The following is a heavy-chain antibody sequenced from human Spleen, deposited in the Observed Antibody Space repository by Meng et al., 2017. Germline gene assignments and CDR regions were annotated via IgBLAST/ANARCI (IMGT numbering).Heavy chain of an antibody. Sequence: QVQLQESGPGLVEPSQTLSLTCTVSGGSMSSGNYYWSWIRQPPGEGLEWIGSIGHSGFTYYTPSLKSRVTVSIDMSANQFHLTLTSVTAADTAVYYCVRSSGWVKTGFDPWGQGTLVTVSS. CDR3: VRSSGWVKTGFDP. D-gene: IGHD6-19*01. J-gene: IGHJ5*02. CDR2: IGHSGFT. V-gene: IGHV4-39*01. CDR1: GGSMSSGNYY.